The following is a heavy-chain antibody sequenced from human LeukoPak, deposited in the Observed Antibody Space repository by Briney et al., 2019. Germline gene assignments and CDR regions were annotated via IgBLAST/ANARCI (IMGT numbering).Heavy chain of an antibody. CDR2: ISTSSSYI. D-gene: IGHD1-26*01. Sequence: GGSLRLSCAASGFTFSSYSMNWVRQAPGKGLEWVSSISTSSSYIYYADSVKGRFTISRDTPKNSLYLQMNSLRAEDTAVYYCARDAVGAQFGWGQGTLVTVSS. CDR1: GFTFSSYS. J-gene: IGHJ4*02. CDR3: ARDAVGAQFG. V-gene: IGHV3-21*01.